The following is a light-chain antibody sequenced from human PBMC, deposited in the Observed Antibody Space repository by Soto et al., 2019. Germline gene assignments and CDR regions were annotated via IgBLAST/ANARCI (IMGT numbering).Light chain of an antibody. Sequence: EKVMTQSPDTLSLSPGERATLSCRASQSVARYLAWYQQKPGQAPRLLIYAASTRATGTPASFSGGGSRTDFTLTISRVDPDVLAVYCCQLYGRSPPMTFGQGTRLEIK. CDR1: QSVARY. V-gene: IGKV3-20*01. CDR2: AAS. J-gene: IGKJ5*01. CDR3: QLYGRSPPMT.